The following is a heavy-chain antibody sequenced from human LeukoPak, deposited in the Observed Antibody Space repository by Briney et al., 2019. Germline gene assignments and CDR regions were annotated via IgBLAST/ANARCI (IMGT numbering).Heavy chain of an antibody. CDR2: INPDSGGT. J-gene: IGHJ4*02. CDR3: ARKRSSGYSDY. V-gene: IGHV1-2*02. CDR1: GYTFTDYC. D-gene: IGHD3-22*01. Sequence: ASVKVSCKASGYTFTDYCIHWVRQAPGQGLEWMGWINPDSGGTNSAQKFQGRVTMTRDTSISAAYMELSSLRSDDTAVYYCARKRSSGYSDYWGQGTLVTVSS.